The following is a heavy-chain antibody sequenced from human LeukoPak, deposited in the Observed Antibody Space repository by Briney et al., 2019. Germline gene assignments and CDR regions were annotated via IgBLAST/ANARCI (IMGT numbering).Heavy chain of an antibody. V-gene: IGHV1-2*06. Sequence: ASVKVSCKASGYTFTGYYMHWVRQAPGQGLEWMGRINPNSGGTNYAQKFQGRVTMTRDTSISTAYMELSRLRSDDTAVYYCARYYDSSGYSPGAFDIWGQGTMVTVSS. CDR3: ARYYDSSGYSPGAFDI. J-gene: IGHJ3*02. CDR2: INPNSGGT. CDR1: GYTFTGYY. D-gene: IGHD3-22*01.